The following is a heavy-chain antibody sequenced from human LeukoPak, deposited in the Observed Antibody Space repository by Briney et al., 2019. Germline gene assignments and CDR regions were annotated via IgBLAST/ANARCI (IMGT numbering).Heavy chain of an antibody. CDR1: GGSFSGYY. Sequence: SQTLSLTCAVYGGSFSGYYWSWIRQPPANGLEWIGEINHSGNTNHNTSVTSQVTIAVNPSKNQCSLKLGSVTVADKAVYYCARPFEAGDNYWGEGTLVTVSS. CDR3: ARPFEAGDNY. CDR2: INHSGNT. D-gene: IGHD6-13*01. J-gene: IGHJ4*02. V-gene: IGHV4-34*01.